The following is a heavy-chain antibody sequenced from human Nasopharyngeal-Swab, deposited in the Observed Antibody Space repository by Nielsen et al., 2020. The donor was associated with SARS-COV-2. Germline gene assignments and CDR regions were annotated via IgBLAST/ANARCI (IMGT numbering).Heavy chain of an antibody. CDR2: IIPIFGTA. Sequence: SVKVSCKAFGGTFSSYAISWVRQAPGQGLEWMGGIIPIFGTANYAQKFQGRVTITADESTSTAYMELSSLRSEDTAVYYCARESKKVAGLPNYYYYGMDVWGQGTTVTVSS. CDR3: ARESKKVAGLPNYYYYGMDV. CDR1: GGTFSSYA. V-gene: IGHV1-69*13. J-gene: IGHJ6*02. D-gene: IGHD6-19*01.